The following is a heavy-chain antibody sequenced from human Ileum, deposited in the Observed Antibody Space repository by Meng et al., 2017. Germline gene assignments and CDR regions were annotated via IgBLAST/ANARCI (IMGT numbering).Heavy chain of an antibody. J-gene: IGHJ6*02. D-gene: IGHD2-2*01. CDR1: GVSMSSRSYY. Sequence: SKTLSLTCTVSGVSMSSRSYYWSWIRQPAGKGLEWIGRIYTSGSTNYNPSLTSRVTMSVDTSRNQFSLKLSYVTAADTAVYYCARFTVVPTALLYYYYGMDVWGQGTTVTVSS. CDR3: ARFTVVPTALLYYYYGMDV. V-gene: IGHV4-61*02. CDR2: IYTSGST.